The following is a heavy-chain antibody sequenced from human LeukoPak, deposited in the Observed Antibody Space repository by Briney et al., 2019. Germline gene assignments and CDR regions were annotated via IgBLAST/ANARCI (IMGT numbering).Heavy chain of an antibody. CDR3: ARLGYCSGGSCYSGKYFQH. Sequence: PSETLSLTCAVSGGSISSSNWWSWVRPPPGKGLEWIGEIYHSGSTNYNPSLKSRVTISVDKSKNQFSLKLSSVTAADTAVYYCARLGYCSGGSCYSGKYFQHWGQGTLVTVSS. V-gene: IGHV4-4*02. CDR1: GGSISSSNW. D-gene: IGHD2-15*01. J-gene: IGHJ1*01. CDR2: IYHSGST.